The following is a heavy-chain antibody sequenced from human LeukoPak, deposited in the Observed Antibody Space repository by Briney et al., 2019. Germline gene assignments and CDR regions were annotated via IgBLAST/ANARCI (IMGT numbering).Heavy chain of an antibody. Sequence: GGSLRLSCTASGITFSSYAMGWVRQAPGKGLEWVSGISGSGGSTYYADSVKGQFTISRDNSKNTLYLQMNSLRAEDTGIYYCARGTSAGGPISPFDFWGQGTVVTVSS. J-gene: IGHJ4*02. D-gene: IGHD6-13*01. CDR3: ARGTSAGGPISPFDF. CDR1: GITFSSYA. V-gene: IGHV3-23*01. CDR2: ISGSGGST.